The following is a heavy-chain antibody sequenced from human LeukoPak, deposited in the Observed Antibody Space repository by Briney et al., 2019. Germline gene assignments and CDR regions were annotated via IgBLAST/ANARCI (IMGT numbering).Heavy chain of an antibody. CDR2: ISYDGSNK. J-gene: IGHJ4*02. Sequence: PGGSLRLSCAASGFTFSSYGMRWVRQAPGKGLEWVAVISYDGSNKYYADSVKGRFTISRDNSKNTLYLQMNSLRAEDTAVYYCAKDASYLSSWYYFDYWGQGTLVTVSS. CDR1: GFTFSSYG. D-gene: IGHD6-13*01. V-gene: IGHV3-30*18. CDR3: AKDASYLSSWYYFDY.